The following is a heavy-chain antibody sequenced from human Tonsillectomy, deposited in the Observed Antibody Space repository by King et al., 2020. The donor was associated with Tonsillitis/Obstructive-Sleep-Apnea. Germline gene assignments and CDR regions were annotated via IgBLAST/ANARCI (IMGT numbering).Heavy chain of an antibody. CDR2: IYFSGST. V-gene: IGHV4-31*03. Sequence: VQLQESGPGLVKPSQTLSLTCTVSGDSIDSGNYYWSWIRQHPGKGLEWIGYIYFSGSTSYNQSLKSRVSISVDTSQNFFSLKLSSVTAADTAVYYCARGPGYSYGSYYFDFWGQGTLVTVSS. CDR3: ARGPGYSYGSYYFDF. D-gene: IGHD5-18*01. CDR1: GDSIDSGNYY. J-gene: IGHJ4*02.